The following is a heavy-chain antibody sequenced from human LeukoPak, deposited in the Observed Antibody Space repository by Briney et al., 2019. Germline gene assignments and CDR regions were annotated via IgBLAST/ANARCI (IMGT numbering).Heavy chain of an antibody. V-gene: IGHV5-51*01. Sequence: PGESLKISCKGSGYSFTSYWIGWVRQMPGKGLDWVGIIYPGDSDTRYSPSFQGQVTISADRSISTAYLQWSSLKASDTAMYYCARQGRRLYNWFDPWGQGTLVTVSS. CDR3: ARQGRRLYNWFDP. CDR2: IYPGDSDT. J-gene: IGHJ5*02. CDR1: GYSFTSYW.